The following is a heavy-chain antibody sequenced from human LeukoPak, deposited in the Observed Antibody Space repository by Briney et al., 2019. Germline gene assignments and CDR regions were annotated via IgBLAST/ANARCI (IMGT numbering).Heavy chain of an antibody. CDR3: ARLVNDFSSGLYTGGDYYMDG. V-gene: IGHV4-39*01. J-gene: IGHJ6*03. D-gene: IGHD3-3*01. CDR2: ISYSGST. Sequence: SETLSLTCTVSGGSISSSRYYWGWIRQTPGKGLEWLGSISYSGSTQYNPSLKSRLTIFVDTSKSQFSLELTSVTAADTAVFYCARLVNDFSSGLYTGGDYYMDGWGKGTTVTVSS. CDR1: GGSISSSRYY.